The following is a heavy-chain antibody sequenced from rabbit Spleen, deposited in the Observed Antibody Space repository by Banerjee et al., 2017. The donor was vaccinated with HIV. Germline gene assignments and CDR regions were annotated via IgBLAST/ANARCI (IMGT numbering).Heavy chain of an antibody. CDR3: ARDSGSSFSSYGMDL. Sequence: QEQLVESGGGLVKPGGSLTVTCKASGFDFGYKEVMCWVRQAPGKGLEWIACINAITGKAVYANWAKGRFTISKSSSTTVDLKMTSLTAADTATYFCARDSGSSFSSYGMDLWGPGTLVTVS. CDR2: INAITGKA. V-gene: IGHV1S45*01. CDR1: GFDFGYKEV. J-gene: IGHJ6*01. D-gene: IGHD8-1*01.